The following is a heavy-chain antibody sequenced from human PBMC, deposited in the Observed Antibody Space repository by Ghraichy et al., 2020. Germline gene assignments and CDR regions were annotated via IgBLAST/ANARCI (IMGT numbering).Heavy chain of an antibody. V-gene: IGHV3-48*03. Sequence: GGSLRLSCAASGFTFSSYEMNWVRQAPGKGLEWVSYISSSGSTIYYADSVKGRFTISRDNAKNSLYLQMNSLRAEDTAVYYCARGEPDTIFREVSKYFQHWGQGTLVTVSS. CDR2: ISSSGSTI. CDR3: ARGEPDTIFREVSKYFQH. D-gene: IGHD3-3*01. CDR1: GFTFSSYE. J-gene: IGHJ1*01.